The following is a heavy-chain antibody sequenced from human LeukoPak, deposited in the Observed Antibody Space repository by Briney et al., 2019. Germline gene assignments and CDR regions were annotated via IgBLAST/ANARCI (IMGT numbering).Heavy chain of an antibody. V-gene: IGHV4-4*02. D-gene: IGHD3-22*01. CDR3: ARLNYYDSSGYYYFDY. CDR1: GGSISSSNW. CDR2: IYHSGST. Sequence: PSETLSLTCAVSGGSISSSNWWSWVRQPPGKGLEWIGEIYHSGSTNYNPSLKSRVTISVDKSKNQFSLKLSSVTAADTAVYYCARLNYYDSSGYYYFDYWGQGTLVTVSS. J-gene: IGHJ4*02.